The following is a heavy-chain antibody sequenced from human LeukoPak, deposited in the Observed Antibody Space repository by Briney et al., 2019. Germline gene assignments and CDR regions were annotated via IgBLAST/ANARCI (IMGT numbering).Heavy chain of an antibody. CDR2: IKEDGSEK. Sequence: GGSLRLSCAASGVTFSSYWMSWVRQAPGKGLEWVANIKEDGSEKYYVDSVKGRFTISRDNAKNSVYLQLSSLRAEDTAVYYCARGPPPDFDCWGQGTLVTVSS. J-gene: IGHJ4*02. CDR3: ARGPPPDFDC. CDR1: GVTFSSYW. V-gene: IGHV3-7*01.